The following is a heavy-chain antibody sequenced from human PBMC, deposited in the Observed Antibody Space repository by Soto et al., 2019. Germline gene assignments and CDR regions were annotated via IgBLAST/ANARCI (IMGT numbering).Heavy chain of an antibody. J-gene: IGHJ3*02. V-gene: IGHV5-51*01. Sequence: PGESLKISCKASGYSFSNLWIAWVRQMPGKGLEWMGIIWPGDSDTGYSPSFQGQVTISADKSINSAYLQWSSLRASDTAVYYCARHVCSGGSCYPGRGAFSIWGQGTMCTVSS. CDR3: ARHVCSGGSCYPGRGAFSI. CDR2: IWPGDSDT. D-gene: IGHD2-15*01. CDR1: GYSFSNLW.